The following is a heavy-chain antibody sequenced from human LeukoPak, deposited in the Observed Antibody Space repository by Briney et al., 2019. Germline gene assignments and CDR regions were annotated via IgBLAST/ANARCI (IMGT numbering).Heavy chain of an antibody. CDR2: IYPGGSDT. CDR3: ARLHIVVVPAAISGWFDP. Sequence: GESLKISCKGSGYSFTSYWIGWVRQMPGKGLEWMGIIYPGGSDTRYSPSFQGQVTISADKSISTAYLQWSSLKASDTAMYYCARLHIVVVPAAISGWFDPWGQGTLVTVSS. D-gene: IGHD2-2*02. CDR1: GYSFTSYW. V-gene: IGHV5-51*01. J-gene: IGHJ5*02.